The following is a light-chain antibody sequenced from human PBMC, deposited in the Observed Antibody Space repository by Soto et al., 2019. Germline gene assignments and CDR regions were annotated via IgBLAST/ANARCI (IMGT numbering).Light chain of an antibody. CDR2: GAS. J-gene: IGKJ1*01. V-gene: IGKV3-15*01. Sequence: EIVIPQSPATLSVSPVERVTLSCRASQSVDISLAWYQQKPGQAPRLLIYGASTRATDIPARFSGSGSGTQFTLTISSLQSEDFAVYYCQQYYDWPGTFGQGSKVDI. CDR3: QQYYDWPGT. CDR1: QSVDIS.